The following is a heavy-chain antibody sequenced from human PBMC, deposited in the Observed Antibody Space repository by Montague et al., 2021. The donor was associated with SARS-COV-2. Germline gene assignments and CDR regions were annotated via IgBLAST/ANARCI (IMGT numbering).Heavy chain of an antibody. V-gene: IGHV4-39*01. CDR2: IYSSGST. CDR3: ARLLLELPGDY. CDR1: GGSISGSNYY. D-gene: IGHD1-7*01. J-gene: IGHJ4*02. Sequence: SETLSLTCTVSGGSISGSNYYWAWIRQPPGKGLEWIGSIYSSGSTYDNPSLKSRVSISVDTSKNQFSLKLNSVTAADTAVYYCARLLLELPGDYWGQGTLVTVSS.